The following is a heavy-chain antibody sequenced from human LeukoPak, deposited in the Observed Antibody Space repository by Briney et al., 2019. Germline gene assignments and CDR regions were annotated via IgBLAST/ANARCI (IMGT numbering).Heavy chain of an antibody. J-gene: IGHJ4*02. CDR1: GFTLSDYY. CDR3: AKDIVAPGLFFDY. V-gene: IGHV3-11*01. Sequence: GGSLRLSFAASGFTLSDYYMGWVRQAPGKGLEWVAYISPNSGSTIYYADSVKGRFTISRDNAKNSLYLQMNSLSAEDTAVYYCAKDIVAPGLFFDYWGQGTLVTVSS. CDR2: ISPNSGSTI. D-gene: IGHD3-16*02.